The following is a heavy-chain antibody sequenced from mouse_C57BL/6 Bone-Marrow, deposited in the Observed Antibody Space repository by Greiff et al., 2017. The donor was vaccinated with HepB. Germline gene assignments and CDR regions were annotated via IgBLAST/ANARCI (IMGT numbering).Heavy chain of an antibody. CDR1: GFTFSDYY. D-gene: IGHD2-1*01. J-gene: IGHJ4*01. Sequence: EVQGVESGGGLVQPGGSLKLSCAASGFTFSDYYMYWVRQTPEKRLEWVAYISNGGGSTYYPDTVKGRFTISRDNAKNTLYLQMSRLKSEDTAMYYCARQEGNYEDAMDYWGQGTSVTVSS. V-gene: IGHV5-12*01. CDR2: ISNGGGST. CDR3: ARQEGNYEDAMDY.